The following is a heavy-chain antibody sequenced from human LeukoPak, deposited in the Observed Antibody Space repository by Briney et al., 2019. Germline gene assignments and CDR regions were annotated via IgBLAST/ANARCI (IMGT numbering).Heavy chain of an antibody. D-gene: IGHD2/OR15-2a*01. CDR2: IYYSGST. CDR1: GGSISSSSYY. CDR3: ARDAKRFYAANWFDP. Sequence: SETLSLTCTVSGGSISSSSYYWGWIRQPPGKGLEWIGSIYYSGSTYYNPSLKSRVTISVDTSKNQFSLNLTSVTAADTAVYYCARDAKRFYAANWFDPWGQGTPVTVSS. V-gene: IGHV4-39*07. J-gene: IGHJ5*02.